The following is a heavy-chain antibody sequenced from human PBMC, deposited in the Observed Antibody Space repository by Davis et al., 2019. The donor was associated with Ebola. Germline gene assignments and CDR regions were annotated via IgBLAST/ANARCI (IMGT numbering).Heavy chain of an antibody. J-gene: IGHJ4*02. V-gene: IGHV3-48*02. CDR3: VRDGDYYFFDH. CDR2: ISGSGSNR. CDR1: GFTLSSYS. D-gene: IGHD4-17*01. Sequence: GESLKISCAVSGFTLSSYSMDWVRQVPGKGLEWLSYISGSGSNRYYADSVKGRFTISRDNAKNSLYLQMNSLRHEDTAVYYCVRDGDYYFFDHWGQGTQVTVSS.